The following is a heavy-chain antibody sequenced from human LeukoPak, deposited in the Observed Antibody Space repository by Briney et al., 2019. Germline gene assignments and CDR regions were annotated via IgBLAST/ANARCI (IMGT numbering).Heavy chain of an antibody. Sequence: SETLSLTCTVSGGSISSSSYYWGWIRQPPGKGLEWIGSIYYSGSTYYNPSLKSRVTISVDTSKNQFSLKLSSVTAADTAVYYCARGSHGYYYDGSGYDYWGQGTLVTVSS. V-gene: IGHV4-39*01. CDR2: IYYSGST. CDR1: GGSISSSSYY. J-gene: IGHJ4*02. CDR3: ARGSHGYYYDGSGYDY. D-gene: IGHD3-22*01.